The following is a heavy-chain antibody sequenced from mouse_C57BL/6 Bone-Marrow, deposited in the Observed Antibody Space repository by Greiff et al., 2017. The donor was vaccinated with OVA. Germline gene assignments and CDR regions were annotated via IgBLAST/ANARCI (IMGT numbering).Heavy chain of an antibody. D-gene: IGHD1-1*01. Sequence: EVQLQQSGPELVKPGASVKIPCKASGYTFTDYNMDWVKQSHGKSLEWIGDINPNNGGTIYNQKFKGKATLTVVKSSSTAYMELRSLTSEDTAVYYCAREGYGSRFDYWGQGTTLTVSS. V-gene: IGHV1-18*01. CDR2: INPNNGGT. CDR1: GYTFTDYN. J-gene: IGHJ2*01. CDR3: AREGYGSRFDY.